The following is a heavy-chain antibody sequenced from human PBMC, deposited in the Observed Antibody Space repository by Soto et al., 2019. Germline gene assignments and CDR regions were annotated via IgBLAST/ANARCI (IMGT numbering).Heavy chain of an antibody. J-gene: IGHJ3*02. CDR3: ARQRTYSYGPDAFDI. D-gene: IGHD5-18*01. Sequence: LRLSCAASGFTFSGYQMNWVHQAPGKGLEWVSYITSSGSTVYYTDSAKGRFTTSRDNAKNSLYLQMNSLRAEDTAVYYCARQRTYSYGPDAFDIWGQGTTVTVSS. V-gene: IGHV3-48*03. CDR2: ITSSGSTV. CDR1: GFTFSGYQ.